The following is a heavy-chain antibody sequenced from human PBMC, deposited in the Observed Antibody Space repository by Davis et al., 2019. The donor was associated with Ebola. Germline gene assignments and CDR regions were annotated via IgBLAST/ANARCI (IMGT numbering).Heavy chain of an antibody. CDR2: IYYSGST. J-gene: IGHJ4*02. CDR3: ARWNFYSSSLDY. Sequence: MPSETLSLTCAVYGWSFSGSYLSWIRQPPGKGLEWIGYIYYSGSTNYNHSLKSRVTISVDTSKNQFSLKLSSVTAADTAVYYCARWNFYSSSLDYWGQGTLITVSS. CDR1: GWSFSGSY. D-gene: IGHD6-6*01. V-gene: IGHV4-59*01.